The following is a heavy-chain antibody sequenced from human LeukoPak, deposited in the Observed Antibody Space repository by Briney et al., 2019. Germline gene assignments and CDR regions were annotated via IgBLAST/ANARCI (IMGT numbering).Heavy chain of an antibody. J-gene: IGHJ3*02. Sequence: SETLSLTCAVYGGSFSGYYWSWIRQPPGKGPEWIGEIHHSGRSNYIPALKSRVTISVDTSKIQFAQQLSSVTAADTAVYYCARMHNDYVWGRSNAFDSWGQGTMVTVCS. D-gene: IGHD3-16*01. CDR2: IHHSGRS. CDR1: GGSFSGYY. CDR3: ARMHNDYVWGRSNAFDS. V-gene: IGHV4-34*01.